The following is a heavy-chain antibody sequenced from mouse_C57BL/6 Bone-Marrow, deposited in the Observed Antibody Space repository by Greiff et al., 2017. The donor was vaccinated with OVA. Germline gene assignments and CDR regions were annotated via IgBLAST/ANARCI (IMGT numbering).Heavy chain of an antibody. V-gene: IGHV1-64*01. J-gene: IGHJ2*01. CDR3: AVLLRFYYFDY. CDR2: IHPNSGST. Sequence: VQLQQPGAELVKPGASVKLSCNASGYTFTSYWMHWVKQRPGQGLEWIGMIHPNSGSTNYNEKFKSKATLTVDKSSSTAYMQLSSLTSEDSAVYYCAVLLRFYYFDYWGQGTTLTVSS. CDR1: GYTFTSYW. D-gene: IGHD1-1*01.